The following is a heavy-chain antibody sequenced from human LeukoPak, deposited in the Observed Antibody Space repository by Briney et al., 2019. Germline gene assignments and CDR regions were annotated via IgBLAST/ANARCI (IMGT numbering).Heavy chain of an antibody. Sequence: PSETLSLTCAVSGGSLSPHYWSWIRRPLGKGLEWIGEINNRGTTNYSPSLRGRATISVDTSKNQFSLRLTSVTAADTAVYYCARASRTDYGMDAWGQGTTVTVSS. CDR1: GGSLSPHY. J-gene: IGHJ6*02. D-gene: IGHD6-6*01. CDR3: ARASRTDYGMDA. V-gene: IGHV4-34*01. CDR2: INNRGTT.